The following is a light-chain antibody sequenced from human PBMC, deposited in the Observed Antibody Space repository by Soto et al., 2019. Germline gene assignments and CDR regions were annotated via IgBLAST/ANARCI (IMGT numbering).Light chain of an antibody. CDR2: GAS. CDR3: QQYGSSPLIS. V-gene: IGKV3-20*01. CDR1: QTVSITY. J-gene: IGKJ5*01. Sequence: VLTQSPGTLSLSPGESATLSCRASQTVSITYLTWYQQKPGQAPRLLIFGASKRATGIPDRFSGSGSGRDFPLTISGLEPEDFAVYYCQQYGSSPLISFGQGTRLEI.